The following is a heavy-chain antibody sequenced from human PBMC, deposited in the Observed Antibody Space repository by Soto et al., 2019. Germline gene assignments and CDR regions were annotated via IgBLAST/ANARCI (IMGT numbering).Heavy chain of an antibody. J-gene: IGHJ6*02. D-gene: IGHD2-21*02. CDR3: ARGFSAYCGGDCYGKNGMDV. Sequence: GASVKVSCMASGGTCSSYAISWVRQAPGQGLEWMGGIIPIFGTANYAQKFQGRVTITADETTSTAYMELSSLRSEDTGVYYCARGFSAYCGGDCYGKNGMDVWGQGTTVTVSS. V-gene: IGHV1-69*13. CDR1: GGTCSSYA. CDR2: IIPIFGTA.